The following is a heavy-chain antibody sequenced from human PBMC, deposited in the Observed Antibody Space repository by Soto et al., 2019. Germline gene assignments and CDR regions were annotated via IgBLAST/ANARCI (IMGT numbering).Heavy chain of an antibody. V-gene: IGHV1-18*01. CDR2: ISAYNGNT. Sequence: ASVKVSCKASGYTFTSYGISWVRQAPGQVLEWMGWISAYNGNTNYAQKLQGRVTMTTDTSTSTAYMELRSLRSDDTAVYYGASSETPGDSSAFDPWGQGTLVTVSS. CDR1: GYTFTSYG. D-gene: IGHD7-27*01. J-gene: IGHJ5*02. CDR3: ASSETPGDSSAFDP.